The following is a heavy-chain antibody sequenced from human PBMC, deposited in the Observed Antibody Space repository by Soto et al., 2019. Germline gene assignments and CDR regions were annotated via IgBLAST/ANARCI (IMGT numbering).Heavy chain of an antibody. CDR3: ARHMYSSSRTLVDY. D-gene: IGHD6-13*01. V-gene: IGHV1-69*06. J-gene: IGHJ4*02. Sequence: SVKVSCKASGGTFSSYAISWVRQAPGQGLEWMGGIIPIFGTANYAQKFQGRVTITADKSTSTAYMELSSLRSEDTAVYYCARHMYSSSRTLVDYWGQGTLVTVSS. CDR2: IIPIFGTA. CDR1: GGTFSSYA.